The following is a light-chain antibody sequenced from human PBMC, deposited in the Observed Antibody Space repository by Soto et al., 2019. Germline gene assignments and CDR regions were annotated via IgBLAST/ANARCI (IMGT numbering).Light chain of an antibody. CDR3: QTWGTGIRV. CDR1: SGHSSYA. Sequence: QPVLTQSPSASASLGVSVKLTCTLSSGHSSYAIAWHQQQPGKGPRYLMKVNNDGSHTKGDGIPDRFSGSSSGAERYLTISSLQSEDEADYYCQTWGTGIRVFGGGTKLTVL. CDR2: VNNDGSH. V-gene: IGLV4-69*01. J-gene: IGLJ3*02.